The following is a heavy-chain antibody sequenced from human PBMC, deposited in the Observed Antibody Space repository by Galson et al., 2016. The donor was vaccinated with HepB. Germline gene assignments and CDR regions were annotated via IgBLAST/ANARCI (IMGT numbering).Heavy chain of an antibody. CDR2: IRDDGSGH. CDR3: ARMPPLRVYWYLDL. D-gene: IGHD3-10*01. V-gene: IGHV3-7*01. Sequence: SLRLSCAASEFNISSYWMNWVRQVPGKGLEWVAKIRDDGSGHYSADSVKGRFTISRDNAKNSLFLQMTSLRVEDTAVYFCARMPPLRVYWYLDLWGRGTVVTVSS. CDR1: EFNISSYW. J-gene: IGHJ2*01.